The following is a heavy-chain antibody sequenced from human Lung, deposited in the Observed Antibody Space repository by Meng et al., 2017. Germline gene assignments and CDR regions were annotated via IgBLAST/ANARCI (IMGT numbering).Heavy chain of an antibody. D-gene: IGHD4-11*01. Sequence: VQLQRWGAGLLKPSETLSRTCVVSGGSFSDYYWSWIRQPPGKGLEWIGEINHSGSTNYNPSLESRATISVDTSQNNLSLKLSSVTAADSAVYYCARGPTTMAHDFDYWGQGTLVTVSS. V-gene: IGHV4-34*01. CDR1: GGSFSDYY. CDR2: INHSGST. J-gene: IGHJ4*02. CDR3: ARGPTTMAHDFDY.